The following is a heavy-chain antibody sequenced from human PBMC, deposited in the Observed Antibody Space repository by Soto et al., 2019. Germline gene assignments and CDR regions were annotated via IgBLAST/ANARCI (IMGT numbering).Heavy chain of an antibody. J-gene: IGHJ4*02. CDR3: ARGLSTLSPLDY. D-gene: IGHD3-16*02. Sequence: SVKLSCKACGGSFSSYAISWVRQAPGQGLEWMGGIIPIFGTANYAQKFQGRVTITADESTSTAYMELSSLRSEDTAVYYCARGLSTLSPLDYWGQGTLVTVSS. V-gene: IGHV1-69*13. CDR2: IIPIFGTA. CDR1: GGSFSSYA.